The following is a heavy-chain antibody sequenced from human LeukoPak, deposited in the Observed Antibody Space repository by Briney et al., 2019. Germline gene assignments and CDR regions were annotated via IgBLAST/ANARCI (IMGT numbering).Heavy chain of an antibody. Sequence: PSETLSLTCAVYGGSFSGYYWSWIRQPPGKGLEWIGEINHSGSTNYNPSLKSRVTISVDTSKSQFSLKLSSVTAADTAVYYCARGSSDWYFDLGGRGTLVTVSS. J-gene: IGHJ2*01. CDR1: GGSFSGYY. V-gene: IGHV4-34*01. CDR3: ARGSSDWYFDL. CDR2: INHSGST. D-gene: IGHD6-6*01.